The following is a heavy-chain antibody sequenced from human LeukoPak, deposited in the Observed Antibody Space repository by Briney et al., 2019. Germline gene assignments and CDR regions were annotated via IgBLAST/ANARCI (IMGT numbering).Heavy chain of an antibody. D-gene: IGHD4-11*01. J-gene: IGHJ4*02. CDR1: GGTISSGDYY. CDR3: ARGRTYSNYNY. V-gene: IGHV4-30-4*08. CDR2: IYYSGST. Sequence: SSQTLSLTCTVSGGTISSGDYYWSWIRQPPGKGLEWIGYIYYSGSTYYNPSLKSRVTISVDTSKNQFSLKLSSVTAADTAAYYCARGRTYSNYNYWGQGTLVTVSS.